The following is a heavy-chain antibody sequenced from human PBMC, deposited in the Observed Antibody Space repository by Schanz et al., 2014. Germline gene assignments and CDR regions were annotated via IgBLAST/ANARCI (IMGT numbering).Heavy chain of an antibody. CDR3: ARGYGDSPTDF. CDR1: GGTFSSYS. V-gene: IGHV1-2*04. CDR2: INPNSGDT. J-gene: IGHJ4*02. Sequence: QVQLVQSGAEVKKPGSSVKVSCKASGGTFSSYSISWVRQAPGQGLEWMGWINPNSGDTNYAQKFQGWVTMTRDTSISTAYMELSSLRSEDTAVYYCARGYGDSPTDFWGQGTLVTVSS. D-gene: IGHD4-17*01.